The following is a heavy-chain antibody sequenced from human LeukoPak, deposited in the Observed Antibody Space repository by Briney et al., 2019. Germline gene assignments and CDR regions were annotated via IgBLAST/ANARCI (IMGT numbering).Heavy chain of an antibody. Sequence: GGSLRLSCAASGFTFSSYSMNWVRQAPGKGLEWVSSISSSSSYIYYADSVKGRFTISRDNAKNSPYLQMNSLRAEDAAVYYCARFITSWEGYYYYMDVWGKGTTVTVSS. V-gene: IGHV3-21*01. CDR2: ISSSSSYI. D-gene: IGHD2-2*01. J-gene: IGHJ6*03. CDR3: ARFITSWEGYYYYMDV. CDR1: GFTFSSYS.